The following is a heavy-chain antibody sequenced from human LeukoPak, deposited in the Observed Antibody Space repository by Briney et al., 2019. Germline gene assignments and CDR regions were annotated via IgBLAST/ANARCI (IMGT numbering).Heavy chain of an antibody. D-gene: IGHD3-22*01. CDR2: ISGSGGST. CDR3: AKAQSGYYVSSGYPFDY. Sequence: GGSLRLSCAASGFTFSSYAMSWVRQAPGKGLEWVSAISGSGGSTYYTDSVKSRFTISRDNSKNTLYLQMNSLRAEDTAVYYCAKAQSGYYVSSGYPFDYWGQGTLVTVSS. J-gene: IGHJ4*02. CDR1: GFTFSSYA. V-gene: IGHV3-23*01.